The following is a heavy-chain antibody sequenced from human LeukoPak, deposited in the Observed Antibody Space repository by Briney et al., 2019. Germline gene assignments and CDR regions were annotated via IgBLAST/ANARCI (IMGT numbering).Heavy chain of an antibody. CDR3: AKDHDDNGIMGILDD. J-gene: IGHJ4*02. CDR1: GFTFSSYA. V-gene: IGHV3-23*01. Sequence: GGSLRLSCAASGFTFSSYAMSWVRRAPGMGLEWVSRIRNGGGPTYYADSVKGRFTISRDNSKNMLYLQMSSLRVEDTAVYYCAKDHDDNGIMGILDDWGQGTLVTVSS. D-gene: IGHD6-13*01. CDR2: IRNGGGPT.